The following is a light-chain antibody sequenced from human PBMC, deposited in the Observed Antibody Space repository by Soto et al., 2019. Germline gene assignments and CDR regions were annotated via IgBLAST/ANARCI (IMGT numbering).Light chain of an antibody. Sequence: DIQMTQSPSSLSASVGDRVTITCQSSQSIISYLNRYQQKAGKAPQFLIYAASSLQSGVPARFSGSGSGTDFILSISSLQPEDSAIFYCQQSYSSPRTFGKGTKLEI. V-gene: IGKV1-39*01. CDR3: QQSYSSPRT. CDR2: AAS. CDR1: QSIISY. J-gene: IGKJ2*01.